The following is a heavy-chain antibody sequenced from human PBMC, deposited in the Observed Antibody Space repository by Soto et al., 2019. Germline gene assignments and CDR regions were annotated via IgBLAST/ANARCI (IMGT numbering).Heavy chain of an antibody. Sequence: QVQLQQWGAGLLKPSETLSLTCAVYVGSFSGYYWSWIRQPPGKGLEWIGEINHSGSTNYNPSITSRVTISVDTSKNQFSLKLSSVTAADTAVYYCARALCSGGSCRFDYWGQGTLVTVSS. V-gene: IGHV4-34*01. CDR3: ARALCSGGSCRFDY. CDR2: INHSGST. CDR1: VGSFSGYY. D-gene: IGHD2-15*01. J-gene: IGHJ4*02.